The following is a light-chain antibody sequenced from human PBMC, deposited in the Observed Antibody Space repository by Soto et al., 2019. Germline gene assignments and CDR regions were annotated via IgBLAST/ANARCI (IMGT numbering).Light chain of an antibody. V-gene: IGKV1-5*01. J-gene: IGKJ2*01. Sequence: DIQMTQSPSTLSASVGDRVTITCRASQSSSSWLAWYQQKPGKAPKVLIYDASSWESGVPSRFSGSGSGTEFTLTISSLQPDDFATYYCQQYNSYSSFTFGQGTKLEIK. CDR3: QQYNSYSSFT. CDR1: QSSSSW. CDR2: DAS.